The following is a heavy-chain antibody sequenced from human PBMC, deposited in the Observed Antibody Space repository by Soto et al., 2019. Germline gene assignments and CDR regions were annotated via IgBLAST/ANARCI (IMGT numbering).Heavy chain of an antibody. CDR1: GYSFTSYW. V-gene: IGHV5-51*01. Sequence: PGESLKISCKGSGYSFTSYWIGWVRQMPGKGLEWMGIIYPGDSDTRYSPSFQGQVTISADKSISTAYLQWSSLKASDTAMYYCARGRVTKLLWFGELLENWFDPWGQGTLVTVSS. D-gene: IGHD3-10*01. CDR2: IYPGDSDT. CDR3: ARGRVTKLLWFGELLENWFDP. J-gene: IGHJ5*02.